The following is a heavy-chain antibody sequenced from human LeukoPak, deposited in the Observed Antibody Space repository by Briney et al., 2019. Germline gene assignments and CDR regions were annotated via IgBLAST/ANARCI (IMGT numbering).Heavy chain of an antibody. Sequence: DALKISCKGSGYSFTIHWMGWVGPMPGKCLEWMGIIYPGDSDTRYSPSFQGQISISADKSISTAYLQWSSLKASDNAMYYCAPTLPPYYFDYWGQGTLVTVSS. CDR3: APTLPPYYFDY. V-gene: IGHV5-51*01. J-gene: IGHJ4*02. CDR1: GYSFTIHW. D-gene: IGHD1-14*01. CDR2: IYPGDSDT.